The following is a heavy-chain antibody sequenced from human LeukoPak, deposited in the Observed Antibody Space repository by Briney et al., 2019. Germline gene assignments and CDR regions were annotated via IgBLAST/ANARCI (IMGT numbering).Heavy chain of an antibody. CDR2: ISGSGTST. J-gene: IGHJ4*02. CDR3: AKAERYCGGDCYPYYFDY. V-gene: IGHV3-23*01. CDR1: GFTFSRYA. Sequence: GGSLRLSCAASGFTFSRYAVSWVRRAPGKGLEWVSAISGSGTSTYYADPVKGRFTISRDNSKNTLYLQMNSLRAEDTAVYYCAKAERYCGGDCYPYYFDYWGQGTLVTVSS. D-gene: IGHD2-21*02.